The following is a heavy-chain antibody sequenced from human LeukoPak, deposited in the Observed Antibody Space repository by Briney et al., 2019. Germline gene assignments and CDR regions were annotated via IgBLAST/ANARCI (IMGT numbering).Heavy chain of an antibody. CDR1: GFIFSTYA. Sequence: PGGSLRLSCAASGFIFSTYAMTWVRQAPGKGLEWVANIKQDESEKYYVDSVKGRFTVSRDTTKNSLYLQMNSLRAEDTAVYYCVTGQRLPDWGQGTLVTVSS. D-gene: IGHD6-19*01. CDR3: VTGQRLPD. CDR2: IKQDESEK. J-gene: IGHJ4*02. V-gene: IGHV3-7*01.